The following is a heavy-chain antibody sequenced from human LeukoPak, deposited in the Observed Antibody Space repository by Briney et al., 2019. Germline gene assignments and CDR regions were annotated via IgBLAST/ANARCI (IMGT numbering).Heavy chain of an antibody. CDR3: AHSVAIFGVDPRYYYYYYMDV. CDR1: GFSLSTSGVG. J-gene: IGHJ6*03. Sequence: SGPTLVKPTQTLTLTCTFSGFSLSTSGVGVGWIRQPPGKALEWLALIYWDDDKRYSPSLKSRLTITKDTSKNQVVLTMTNMDPVDTATYYCAHSVAIFGVDPRYYYYYYMDVWGKGTMVTVSS. CDR2: IYWDDDK. D-gene: IGHD3-3*01. V-gene: IGHV2-5*02.